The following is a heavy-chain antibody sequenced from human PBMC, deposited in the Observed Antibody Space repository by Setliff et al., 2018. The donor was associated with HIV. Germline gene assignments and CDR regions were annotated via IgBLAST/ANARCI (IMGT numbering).Heavy chain of an antibody. CDR2: IYYPGST. CDR1: SGSISSYY. V-gene: IGHV4-59*01. Sequence: SETLSLTCTVSSGSISSYYWSWIRQPPGKGLEWIGYIYYPGSTNYNPSLRSRVTISLDTSKNQFSLNLSSVTAADTAVYYCARSSGSYWMNAFDIWGQGQWSPSPQ. CDR3: ARSSGSYWMNAFDI. J-gene: IGHJ3*02. D-gene: IGHD1-26*01.